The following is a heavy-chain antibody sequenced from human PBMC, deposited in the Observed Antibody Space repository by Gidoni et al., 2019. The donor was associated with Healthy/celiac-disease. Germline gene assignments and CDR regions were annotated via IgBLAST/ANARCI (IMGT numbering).Heavy chain of an antibody. CDR1: GYTITELS. D-gene: IGHD3-9*01. Sequence: QVQLVQSGAEVKKPGASVKVSCKVSGYTITELSMHWVRQAPGNGLAWIGGFDPEDGETIYAQKFQGRVTMTEDTSTDTVYMELSILRSEDTAVYYCSTELTGYYKVYAFDIWGQGTMVTVSS. J-gene: IGHJ3*02. CDR2: FDPEDGET. CDR3: STELTGYYKVYAFDI. V-gene: IGHV1-24*01.